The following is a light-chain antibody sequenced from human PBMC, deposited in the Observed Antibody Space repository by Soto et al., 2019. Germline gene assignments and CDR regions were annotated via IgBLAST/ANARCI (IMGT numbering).Light chain of an antibody. V-gene: IGLV2-14*01. CDR3: TSYTIKTTYV. CDR1: SSDVGGHNS. J-gene: IGLJ1*01. CDR2: DVS. Sequence: QSVLTQPASVSGSPGQSITISCTGTSSDVGGHNSVAWYQHNPGKAPKLMIYDVSNRPSGVSSRFSGSKSGNTASLSISGLQAEDEADYYCTSYTIKTTYVFGTGTKVTVL.